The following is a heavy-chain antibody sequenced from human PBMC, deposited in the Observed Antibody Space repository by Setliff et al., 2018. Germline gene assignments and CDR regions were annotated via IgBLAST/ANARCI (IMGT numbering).Heavy chain of an antibody. D-gene: IGHD2-15*01. CDR2: IIPMFGTT. CDR3: ARVRDCSGGICHRGFHHYMDV. CDR1: GGTFSTYA. Sequence: SVKVSCKASGGTFSTYAINWVRQAPGQGLEWMGGIIPMFGTTNYARKFQGRVTITADESTIAAYMELSSLRSEDTAVYYCARVRDCSGGICHRGFHHYMDVWGKGTTVTVSS. J-gene: IGHJ6*03. V-gene: IGHV1-69*13.